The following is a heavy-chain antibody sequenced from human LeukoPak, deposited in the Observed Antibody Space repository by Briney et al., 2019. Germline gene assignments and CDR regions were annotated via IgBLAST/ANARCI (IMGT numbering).Heavy chain of an antibody. CDR3: AGAVLEWCAFDY. D-gene: IGHD3-3*01. CDR1: GGSISSGDYY. Sequence: ASETLSLTCTVSGGSISSGDYYWSWIRQPPGKGLEWIGYIYYSGSTYYNPSLKSRVTISVDTSKNQFSLKLSSVTAADTAVYYCAGAVLEWCAFDYWGQGTLVTVSS. J-gene: IGHJ4*02. V-gene: IGHV4-30-4*08. CDR2: IYYSGST.